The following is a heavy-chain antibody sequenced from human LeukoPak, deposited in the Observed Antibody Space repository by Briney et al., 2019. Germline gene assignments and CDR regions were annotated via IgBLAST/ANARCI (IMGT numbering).Heavy chain of an antibody. D-gene: IGHD3-9*01. Sequence: GGSLRLSCAASGFTFSSYGMHWVRQAPGKGLEWVAVISYDGSNKYYADSVKGRFTISRDNSKNTPYLQMNSLRAEDTAVYYCAKSTTRYFDWLLNGMDVWGQGTTVTVSS. CDR2: ISYDGSNK. CDR1: GFTFSSYG. J-gene: IGHJ6*02. CDR3: AKSTTRYFDWLLNGMDV. V-gene: IGHV3-30*18.